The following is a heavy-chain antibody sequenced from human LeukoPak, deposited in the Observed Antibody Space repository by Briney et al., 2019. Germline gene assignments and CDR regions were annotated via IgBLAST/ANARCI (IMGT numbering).Heavy chain of an antibody. Sequence: KRGESLKISCKTSGYNFTTFWIGWVRQLPGKGLEWMGIIYPGDSDTRYSPSFQGQVTISADKSISTAYLQWSSLKASDTAMYYCARRVELVSAFDIWGQGTMVTVSS. D-gene: IGHD6-6*01. CDR3: ARRVELVSAFDI. CDR2: IYPGDSDT. V-gene: IGHV5-51*01. J-gene: IGHJ3*02. CDR1: GYNFTTFW.